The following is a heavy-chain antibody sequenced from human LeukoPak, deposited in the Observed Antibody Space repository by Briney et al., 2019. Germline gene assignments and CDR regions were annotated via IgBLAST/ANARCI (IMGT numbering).Heavy chain of an antibody. J-gene: IGHJ3*02. Sequence: SETLSLTCAVYGGSFSGYYWSWIRQPPGKGLEWIGEINHSGSTNYNPSLKSRVTISGDTSKNQFSLKLSSLTAADKAVYYCARGSLVYDFWXGYYAMNAFDIWGQGXMVTV. D-gene: IGHD3-3*01. CDR1: GGSFSGYY. CDR2: INHSGST. V-gene: IGHV4-34*01. CDR3: ARGSLVYDFWXGYYAMNAFDI.